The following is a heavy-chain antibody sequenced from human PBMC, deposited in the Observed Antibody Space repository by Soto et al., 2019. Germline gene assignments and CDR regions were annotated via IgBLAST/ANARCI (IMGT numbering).Heavy chain of an antibody. CDR1: GGSFSGYY. Sequence: SETLSLTCAVYGGSFSGYYWSWIRQPPGKGLEWIGEINHSGSTNYNPSLKSRVTISVDTSKNQFSLKLSSVTAADTAVYYCARAPTYYDILTGYYYYMDVWGKGTTVTVSS. D-gene: IGHD3-9*01. J-gene: IGHJ6*03. CDR3: ARAPTYYDILTGYYYYMDV. V-gene: IGHV4-34*01. CDR2: INHSGST.